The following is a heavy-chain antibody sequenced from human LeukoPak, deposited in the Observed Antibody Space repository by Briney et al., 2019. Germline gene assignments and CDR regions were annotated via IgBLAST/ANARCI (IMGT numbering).Heavy chain of an antibody. J-gene: IGHJ4*02. CDR1: GGSFSGYY. CDR2: INHSGST. CDR3: ARGSADYYDSSGYSDYFDY. D-gene: IGHD3-22*01. V-gene: IGHV4-34*01. Sequence: SETLSLTCAVYGGSFSGYYWSWIRQPPGKGLEWIGEINHSGSTNYNPSLKSRVTISVDTSKNQFSLKLSSVTAADTAVYYCARGSADYYDSSGYSDYFDYWGQGTLVTVSS.